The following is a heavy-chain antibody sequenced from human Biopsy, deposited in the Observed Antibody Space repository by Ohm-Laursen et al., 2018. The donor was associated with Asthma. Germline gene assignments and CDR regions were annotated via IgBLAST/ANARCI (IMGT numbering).Heavy chain of an antibody. J-gene: IGHJ4*02. Sequence: SLRRSCAASGFAVSRDHMFWVRQAPGKGLEWVSVIYSGGTSHTADSVRGRFTISRDYSKNTLYLQMHSLRAEDTAVYYCARGDSSNWSHYYFDYWGQGTLVTVSS. D-gene: IGHD3-22*01. CDR2: IYSGGTS. CDR1: GFAVSRDH. V-gene: IGHV3-53*01. CDR3: ARGDSSNWSHYYFDY.